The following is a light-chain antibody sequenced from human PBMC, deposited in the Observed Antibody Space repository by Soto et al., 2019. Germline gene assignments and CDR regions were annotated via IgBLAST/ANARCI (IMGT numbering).Light chain of an antibody. CDR2: GAS. CDR1: QSVSSN. J-gene: IGKJ3*01. CDR3: QQYNNWPRVT. V-gene: IGKV3-15*01. Sequence: EIVMTQSPATLSLSPGERATLSCRASQSVSSNLAWYQQKPGQAPRLLIYGASTRATGIPARFSGSGSGTEFTLTISSLQSEDFAVSYCQQYNNWPRVTFGPGTKVDIK.